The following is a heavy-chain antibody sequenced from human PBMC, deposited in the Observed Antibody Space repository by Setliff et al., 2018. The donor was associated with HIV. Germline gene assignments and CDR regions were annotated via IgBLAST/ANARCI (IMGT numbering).Heavy chain of an antibody. J-gene: IGHJ6*03. Sequence: KTSETLSLTCTVSGDSISGYCWSWIRQSPGKGLEWIGFIYETGSTYYNPSLKSRVSISIDTSKNQFSLKLSSVTAADTAVYFCARDGYTNGYGYYYFYMDVWGKGTTVTVSS. CDR2: IYETGST. V-gene: IGHV4-59*12. D-gene: IGHD5-18*01. CDR1: GDSISGYC. CDR3: ARDGYTNGYGYYYFYMDV.